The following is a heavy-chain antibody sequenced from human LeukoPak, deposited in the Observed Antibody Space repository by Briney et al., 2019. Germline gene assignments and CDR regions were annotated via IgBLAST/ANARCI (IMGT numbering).Heavy chain of an antibody. Sequence: EASVKVSCKASGGTFSSYAISWVRQAPGQGLEWMGGIIPIFGTANYAQKFQGRVTITTDESTSTAYMELSSLRSEDTAVYYCARISPDYGDYARPFYYWGQGTLVTVSS. CDR2: IIPIFGTA. J-gene: IGHJ4*02. D-gene: IGHD4-17*01. CDR3: ARISPDYGDYARPFYY. V-gene: IGHV1-69*05. CDR1: GGTFSSYA.